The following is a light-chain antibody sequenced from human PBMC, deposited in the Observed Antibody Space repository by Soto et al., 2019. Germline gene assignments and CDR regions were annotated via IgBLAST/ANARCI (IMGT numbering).Light chain of an antibody. J-gene: IGLJ1*01. CDR1: ISDVGFYAR. CDR2: DVT. CDR3: IPYTRSSTYV. V-gene: IGLV2-18*02. Sequence: QSVLTQPPSVSGSPGQSVTISCTGTISDVGFYARVSWYQQPPGTAPKLLIYDVTNRPSGASDRFSGSQSGKTASLTISGLQAGDEADDYCIPYTRSSTYVFGTGTKVIVL.